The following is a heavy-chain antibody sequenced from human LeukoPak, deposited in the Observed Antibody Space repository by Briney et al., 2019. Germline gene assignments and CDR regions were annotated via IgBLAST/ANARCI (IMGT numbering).Heavy chain of an antibody. Sequence: SETLSLTCAVSGGSISGGGYSWSWIRQPPGKGLEWIGYIYHSGSTYYNPSLKSRVTISVDRSKNQFSLKLSSVTAADTAVYYCARGGSTSWRGDAFDIWGQGTMVTVSS. CDR1: GGSISGGGYS. D-gene: IGHD2-2*01. V-gene: IGHV4-30-2*01. CDR3: ARGGSTSWRGDAFDI. J-gene: IGHJ3*02. CDR2: IYHSGST.